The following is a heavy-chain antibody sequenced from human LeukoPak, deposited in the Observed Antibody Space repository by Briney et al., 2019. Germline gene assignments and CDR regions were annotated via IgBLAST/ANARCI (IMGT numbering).Heavy chain of an antibody. J-gene: IGHJ3*02. CDR3: ARGDWNYGAFDI. Sequence: ASVKVSCKASGYTFTSYYMHWVRQAPGQGLEWMGIINPSGGGTSYAQKFQGGVSMTWATSTTTVYMELSSLRSEGAAVYYCARGDWNYGAFDIWGQGTMVTVSS. V-gene: IGHV1-46*01. CDR1: GYTFTSYY. D-gene: IGHD1-7*01. CDR2: INPSGGGT.